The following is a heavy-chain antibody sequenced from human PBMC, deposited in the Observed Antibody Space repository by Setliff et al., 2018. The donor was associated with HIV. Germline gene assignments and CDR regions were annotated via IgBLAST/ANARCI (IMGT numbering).Heavy chain of an antibody. CDR3: ARQFLDWSNDYYSRYYMDV. Sequence: ASVKVSCKASGYTFTSYDINWVRQATGQGLEWMGWMNPNSGNTGYAQKFQGRVTMTRNTSISTAYMELRSLRSDDTAVYYCARQFLDWSNDYYSRYYMDVWGKGTTVTVSS. CDR1: GYTFTSYD. D-gene: IGHD3-3*01. J-gene: IGHJ6*03. CDR2: MNPNSGNT. V-gene: IGHV1-8*02.